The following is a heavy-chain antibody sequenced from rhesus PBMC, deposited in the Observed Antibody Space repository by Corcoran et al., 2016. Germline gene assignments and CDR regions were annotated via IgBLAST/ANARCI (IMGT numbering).Heavy chain of an antibody. V-gene: IGHV2-1*01. CDR3: ARRYSSGWSRYFDY. Sequence: QVTLKESGPALVKPTQTLTLTCTFSGFSLSTSGMGVGWIRQPSRKTLEWLAHIYWDDEKRYNPSLKSRPTISKDTSKNQVVLAMTNMDPVDTATYYCARRYSSGWSRYFDYWGQGVLVTVSS. J-gene: IGHJ4*01. CDR2: IYWDDEK. D-gene: IGHD6S26*01. CDR1: GFSLSTSGMG.